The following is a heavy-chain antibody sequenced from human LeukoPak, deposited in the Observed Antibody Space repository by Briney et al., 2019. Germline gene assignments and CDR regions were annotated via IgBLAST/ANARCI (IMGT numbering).Heavy chain of an antibody. CDR1: GFTFSDYY. CDR3: ARLIAAAGTRWFDP. J-gene: IGHJ5*02. D-gene: IGHD6-13*01. Sequence: GGSLRLSCAASGFTFSDYYMRWIRQAPGKGLEWVSYISSSGSTIYYADSVKGRFTISRDNAKNSLYLQMNSLRAEDTAVYYCARLIAAAGTRWFDPWGQGTLVTVSS. CDR2: ISSSGSTI. V-gene: IGHV3-11*01.